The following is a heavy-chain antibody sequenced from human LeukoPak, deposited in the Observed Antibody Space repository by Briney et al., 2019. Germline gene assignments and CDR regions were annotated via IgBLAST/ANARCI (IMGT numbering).Heavy chain of an antibody. CDR2: IYYSGST. CDR3: ARRSSGWYGGDDAFDI. Sequence: SETLSLTCTVSGGSISSYYWSWIRQPPGKGLEWIGYIYYSGSTNYTPSLKSRVTISVDTSKNQFSLKLSSVTAADTAVYYCARRSSGWYGGDDAFDIWGQGTMVTVSS. V-gene: IGHV4-59*08. D-gene: IGHD6-19*01. J-gene: IGHJ3*02. CDR1: GGSISSYY.